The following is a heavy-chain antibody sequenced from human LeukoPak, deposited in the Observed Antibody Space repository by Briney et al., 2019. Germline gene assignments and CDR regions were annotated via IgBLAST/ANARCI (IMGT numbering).Heavy chain of an antibody. CDR1: GFTFSSYG. CDR2: IRYDGSNK. V-gene: IGHV3-30*02. D-gene: IGHD6-13*01. J-gene: IGHJ4*02. Sequence: GGSLRLSCAASGFTFSSYGMHWVRQAPGKGLEWVAFIRYDGSNKYYADSVKGRFTISRDNSKNTLYLQMNSLRAEDTAAYYCAKDSRLIAAAAFFDYWGQGTLVTVSS. CDR3: AKDSRLIAAAAFFDY.